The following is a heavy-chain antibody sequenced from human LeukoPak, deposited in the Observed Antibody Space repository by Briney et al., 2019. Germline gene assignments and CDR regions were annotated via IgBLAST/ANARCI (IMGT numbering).Heavy chain of an antibody. Sequence: SQTLSLTCTVSGGSISSGGYSWSWIRQHPGKGLEWIGYIYYSGSTYYNPSLKSRVTISVDTSKNQFSLKLSSVTAADTAVYYCARAPYNDFWSGSGMDVWGQGTTVTVSS. V-gene: IGHV4-31*03. CDR2: IYYSGST. CDR1: GGSISSGGYS. CDR3: ARAPYNDFWSGSGMDV. J-gene: IGHJ6*02. D-gene: IGHD3-3*01.